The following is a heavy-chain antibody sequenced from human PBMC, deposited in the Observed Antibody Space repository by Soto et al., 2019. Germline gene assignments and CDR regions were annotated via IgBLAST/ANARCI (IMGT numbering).Heavy chain of an antibody. CDR1: GYTFTNYG. J-gene: IGHJ5*02. CDR3: ARATQVIYDSSGYHSSYNWFDP. D-gene: IGHD3-22*01. Sequence: ASVKVSCKASGYTFTNYGITWLRQAPGQGLEWMGWISAYNGNTNYAQKLQGRVTMTTDSATNTAYMELRSLRSDDTAVYYCARATQVIYDSSGYHSSYNWFDPWGQG. CDR2: ISAYNGNT. V-gene: IGHV1-18*01.